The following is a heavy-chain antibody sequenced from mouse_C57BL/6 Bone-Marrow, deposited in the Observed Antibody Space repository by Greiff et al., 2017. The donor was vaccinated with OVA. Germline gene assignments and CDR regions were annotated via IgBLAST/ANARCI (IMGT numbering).Heavy chain of an antibody. J-gene: IGHJ2*01. CDR3: ARGVYDYDN. CDR1: GYAFSSSW. V-gene: IGHV1-82*01. D-gene: IGHD2-4*01. Sequence: QVQLQQSGPELVKPGASVKISCKASGYAFSSSWMNWVKQRPGKGLEWIGRIYPGDGDTNYNGKFKGKATLTADKSSSTAYMQLSSLTSEDSAVYFCARGVYDYDNWGQGTTLTVSS. CDR2: IYPGDGDT.